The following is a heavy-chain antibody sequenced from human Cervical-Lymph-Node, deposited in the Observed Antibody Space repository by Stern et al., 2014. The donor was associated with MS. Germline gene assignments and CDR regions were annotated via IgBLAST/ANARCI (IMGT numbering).Heavy chain of an antibody. CDR2: IYPYDSDT. V-gene: IGHV5-51*01. Sequence: VQLVQSGAEVKKPGESLKISCKLSGYSFTIYYIAWVRQMLGKGLEWMGVIYPYDSDTTYSPSFQGQVTISADKSIPTAYLQWSSLRASDTAMYYCARHVQGFDYWGQGTLVTVSS. J-gene: IGHJ4*02. CDR1: GYSFTIYY. CDR3: ARHVQGFDY.